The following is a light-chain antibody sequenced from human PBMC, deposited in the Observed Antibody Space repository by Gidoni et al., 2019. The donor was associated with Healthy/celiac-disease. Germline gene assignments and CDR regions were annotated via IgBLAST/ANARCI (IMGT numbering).Light chain of an antibody. Sequence: SYGLTQPPSVSVAPGQTARITCWVHTIGSQSVHWYPQTPAQAPGLDVYDDRDRPSEIPERFSGSNSGNTATLTITRVEVGDEADYYCQVWDRSSDHWVFGGGTKLTVL. CDR1: TIGSQS. CDR3: QVWDRSSDHWV. J-gene: IGLJ3*02. CDR2: DDR. V-gene: IGLV3-21*02.